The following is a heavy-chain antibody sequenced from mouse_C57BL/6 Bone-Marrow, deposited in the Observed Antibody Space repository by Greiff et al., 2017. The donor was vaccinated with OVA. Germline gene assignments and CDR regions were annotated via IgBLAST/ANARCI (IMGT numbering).Heavy chain of an antibody. CDR2: IDPENGDT. D-gene: IGHD1-1*01. CDR3: TTLTVVA. V-gene: IGHV14-4*01. CDR1: GFIFNDDY. Sequence: EVKLLESGAELVRPGASVKLSCTAPGFIFNDDYMHWVKQRPEQGLEWIGWIDPENGDTEYASKFQGQATITADTSSNKAYLQLSSLTSEDTAVYYCTTLTVVARGQGTLVTVSA. J-gene: IGHJ3*01.